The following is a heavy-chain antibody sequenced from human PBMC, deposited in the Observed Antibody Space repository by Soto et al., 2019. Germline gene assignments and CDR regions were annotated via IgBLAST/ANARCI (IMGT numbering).Heavy chain of an antibody. CDR1: GFAFNNYG. V-gene: IGHV3-21*01. D-gene: IGHD2-2*01. J-gene: IGHJ4*02. CDR3: AREDSIIIPAVSDF. Sequence: GGSLRPSCTVSGFAFNNYGINWVRQAAGQGLEWVSSISKSDYTYYSDSVKGRFTISRDNAKNSASLQMNTLRVEDTAVYYCAREDSIIIPAVSDFWGQGTLVTVSS. CDR2: ISKSDYT.